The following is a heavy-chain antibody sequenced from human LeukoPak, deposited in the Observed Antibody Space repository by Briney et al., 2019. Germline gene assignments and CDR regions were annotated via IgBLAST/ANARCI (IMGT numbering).Heavy chain of an antibody. D-gene: IGHD3-10*02. Sequence: PGGSLGLSCAASGFTFSNYALSWVRQAPGKGLEWVSTISGDGDSTYYAASVKGRFTISRDNAKNSLYLQMNSLRAEDTAVYYCAELGITMIGGVWGKGTTVTISS. V-gene: IGHV3-23*01. CDR3: AELGITMIGGV. CDR2: ISGDGDST. CDR1: GFTFSNYA. J-gene: IGHJ6*04.